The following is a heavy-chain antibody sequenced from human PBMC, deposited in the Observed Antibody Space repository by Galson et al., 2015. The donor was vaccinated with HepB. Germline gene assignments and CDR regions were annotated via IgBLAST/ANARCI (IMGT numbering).Heavy chain of an antibody. D-gene: IGHD2-2*01. CDR3: AKSGTTPEGDIVVVPAAPDV. Sequence: SLRLSCAASGFTFSSYGIHWVRQAPGKGLEWVAVISNDGSNKYYGDSVKGRFTISRDNSKNTLYLQMNSLRAEDTAVYYCAKSGTTPEGDIVVVPAAPDVWGQGTTVTVSS. CDR2: ISNDGSNK. V-gene: IGHV3-30*18. CDR1: GFTFSSYG. J-gene: IGHJ6*02.